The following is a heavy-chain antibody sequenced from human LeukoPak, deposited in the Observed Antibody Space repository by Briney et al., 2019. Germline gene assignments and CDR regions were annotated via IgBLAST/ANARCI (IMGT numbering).Heavy chain of an antibody. CDR3: ARELLWFGELLGNWFDP. D-gene: IGHD3-10*01. CDR2: ICYSGST. Sequence: SETLSLTCTVSGGSISSSSYYWGWIRQPPGKGLEWIGSICYSGSTYYNPSLKSRVTISVDKSKNQFSLKLSSVTAADTAVYYCARELLWFGELLGNWFDPWGQGTLVTVSS. CDR1: GGSISSSSYY. J-gene: IGHJ5*02. V-gene: IGHV4-39*07.